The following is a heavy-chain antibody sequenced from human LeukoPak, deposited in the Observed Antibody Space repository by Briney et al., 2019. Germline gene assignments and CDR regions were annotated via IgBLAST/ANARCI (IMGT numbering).Heavy chain of an antibody. CDR1: GFTFSSYA. J-gene: IGHJ6*02. CDR3: ARWYSSSWYIQGYYYGMDV. D-gene: IGHD6-13*01. V-gene: IGHV3-30-3*01. CDR2: ISYDGSNK. Sequence: GRSLRLSCAASGFTFSSYAMHWVRQAPGKGLEWLAVISYDGSNKYYADSVKGRFTISRNNSKNTLYLQMNSLRAEDTAVYYCARWYSSSWYIQGYYYGMDVWGQGTTVTVSS.